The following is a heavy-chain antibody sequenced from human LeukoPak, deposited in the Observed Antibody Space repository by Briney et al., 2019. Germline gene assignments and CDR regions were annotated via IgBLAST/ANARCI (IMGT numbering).Heavy chain of an antibody. CDR2: LRSNGDTA. CDR1: GFTFSSFA. V-gene: IGHV3-23*01. Sequence: PGGPLRLSCAASGFTFSSFAMTWVRQAPGTGLEWVSTLRSNGDTAYNADSVKGRFTISRDNSKNTVYLQMNILRVEDTAIYYCARGQELDDGVFDSWGQGTLVTVPA. D-gene: IGHD1-1*01. CDR3: ARGQELDDGVFDS. J-gene: IGHJ4*02.